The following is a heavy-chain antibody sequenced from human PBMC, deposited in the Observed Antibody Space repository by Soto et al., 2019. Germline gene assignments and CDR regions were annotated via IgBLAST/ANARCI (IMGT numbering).Heavy chain of an antibody. CDR3: ARGPPSLTYYYGSGSYGNWFDP. Sequence: SETLSLTCTVSGGSISSGDYYWSWIRQPPGKGLEWIGYIYYSGSTYYNPSLKSRVTISVDTSKNQFSLKLSSVTAADTAVYYCARGPPSLTYYYGSGSYGNWFDPWGQGTLVTVSS. D-gene: IGHD3-10*01. CDR1: GGSISSGDYY. J-gene: IGHJ5*02. V-gene: IGHV4-30-4*01. CDR2: IYYSGST.